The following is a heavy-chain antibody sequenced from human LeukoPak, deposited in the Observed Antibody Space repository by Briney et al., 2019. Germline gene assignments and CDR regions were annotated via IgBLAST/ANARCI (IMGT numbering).Heavy chain of an antibody. D-gene: IGHD3-10*01. CDR3: AKSQFGELWDALDI. CDR2: ISDSGGST. Sequence: GGSLRLSCAASGFTFSSYAMSCVRQAPGKGLEWVSAISDSGGSTYYADSVKGRFTISRDNSKNTLYLQMNSLRAEDTAVYYCAKSQFGELWDALDIWGQGTTVTVSS. CDR1: GFTFSSYA. V-gene: IGHV3-23*01. J-gene: IGHJ3*02.